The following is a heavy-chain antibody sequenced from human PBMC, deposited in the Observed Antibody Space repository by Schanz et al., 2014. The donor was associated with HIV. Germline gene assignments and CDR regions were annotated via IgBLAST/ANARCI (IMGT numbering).Heavy chain of an antibody. CDR1: GFTFNNYA. CDR2: ISERGGRS. D-gene: IGHD3-10*01. CDR3: VRGLLFQGCFDS. J-gene: IGHJ4*02. V-gene: IGHV3-23*01. Sequence: EVQLLDSGGGLVQPGGSLRLSCVASGFTFNNYAMTWVRQAPGKGLEWVSSISERGGRSYYADSVNGRFTISRDNSKNTLYLQMNSLRAEDTAVYYCVRGLLFQGCFDSWGQGALVTVSS.